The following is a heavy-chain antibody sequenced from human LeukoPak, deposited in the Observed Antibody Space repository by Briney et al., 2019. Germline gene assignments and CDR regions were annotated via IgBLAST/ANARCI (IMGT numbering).Heavy chain of an antibody. V-gene: IGHV4-34*01. CDR3: ARGHRIYAYRGWFDP. CDR2: INHSGST. Sequence: PSETLSLTCAVYGGSFSACWSWIRQPPGKGLEWIGEINHSGSTNSNPSLESRVTISIDTSKNQFSLKLSSVTAADTAVYYCARGHRIYAYRGWFDPWGQGTLVTVSS. J-gene: IGHJ5*02. D-gene: IGHD3-16*01. CDR1: GGSFSAC.